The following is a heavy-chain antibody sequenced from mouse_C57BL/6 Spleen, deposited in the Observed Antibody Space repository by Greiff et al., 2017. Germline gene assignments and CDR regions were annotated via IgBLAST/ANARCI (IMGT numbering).Heavy chain of an antibody. V-gene: IGHV1-64*01. D-gene: IGHD1-1*01. Sequence: QVQLKQPGAELVKPGASVKLSCKASGYTFTSYWMHWVKQRPGQGLEWIGMIHPNSGSTNYNEKFKSKATLTVDKSSSTAYMQLSSLTSEDSAVYYCASFYYYGSSFFDYWGQGTTLTVSS. CDR1: GYTFTSYW. CDR3: ASFYYYGSSFFDY. J-gene: IGHJ2*01. CDR2: IHPNSGST.